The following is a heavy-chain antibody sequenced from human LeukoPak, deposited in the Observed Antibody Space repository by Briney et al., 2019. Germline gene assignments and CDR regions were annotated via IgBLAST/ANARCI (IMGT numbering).Heavy chain of an antibody. CDR1: GYTLTSYD. CDR3: ARGRGSPYGDYGPVDY. V-gene: IGHV1-8*03. Sequence: GASVTVSCKASGYTLTSYDINWVRQAPGQGLEWMGWMNPNSGNIVYAQKFHGRVTITRNTSIGTAYMELSSLRSEDTAVYYCARGRGSPYGDYGPVDYWGQGTLVTVSS. J-gene: IGHJ4*02. CDR2: MNPNSGNI. D-gene: IGHD4-17*01.